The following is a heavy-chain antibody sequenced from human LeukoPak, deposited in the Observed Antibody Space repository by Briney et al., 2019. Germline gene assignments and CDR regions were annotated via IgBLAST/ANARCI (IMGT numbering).Heavy chain of an antibody. CDR1: GGSISSSSYY. D-gene: IGHD3-10*01. CDR2: IYYSGSA. J-gene: IGHJ4*02. CDR3: VRHPFYGSGGKYYFGY. V-gene: IGHV4-39*01. Sequence: SETLSHTCTVSGGSISSSSYYWGWIRQPPGKGLEWIGSIYYSGSAYYNPSLKSRVTISVDASKNQFSLKLSSVTAADTAVYYCVRHPFYGSGGKYYFGYWGQGTLVTVSS.